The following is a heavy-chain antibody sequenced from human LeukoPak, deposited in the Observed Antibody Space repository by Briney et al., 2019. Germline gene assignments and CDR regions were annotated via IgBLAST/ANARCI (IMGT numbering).Heavy chain of an antibody. Sequence: ASVKVSCMASGYTFTSYGISWVRQAPGQGLEWMGWISAYNGNTNYAQKLQGRVTMTTDTSTSTAYMELRSLRSDDTAVYYCARDFYDSSGYALDYWGQGTLVTVSS. CDR1: GYTFTSYG. V-gene: IGHV1-18*01. CDR2: ISAYNGNT. D-gene: IGHD3-22*01. CDR3: ARDFYDSSGYALDY. J-gene: IGHJ4*02.